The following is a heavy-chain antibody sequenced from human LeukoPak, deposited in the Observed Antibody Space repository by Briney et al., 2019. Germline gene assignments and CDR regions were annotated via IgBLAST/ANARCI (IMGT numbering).Heavy chain of an antibody. J-gene: IGHJ3*02. D-gene: IGHD4-17*01. V-gene: IGHV4-34*01. CDR1: GGSFSGYY. CDR2: INHSGST. Sequence: SETLSLTCAVYGGSFSGYYWSWIRQPPGKGLEWIGEINHSGSTNYNPSLKSRVTISVDTSKNQFSLKLSSVTAADTAVYYCAKVPPMTTVTTDSSRLAFDIWGQGTMVTVSS. CDR3: AKVPPMTTVTTDSSRLAFDI.